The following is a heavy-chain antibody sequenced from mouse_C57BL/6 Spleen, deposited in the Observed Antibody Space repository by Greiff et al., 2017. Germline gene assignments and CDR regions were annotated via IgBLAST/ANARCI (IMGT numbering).Heavy chain of an antibody. D-gene: IGHD1-1*01. CDR3: AGGNYEAMDY. CDR1: GFTFSDYG. V-gene: IGHV5-17*01. CDR2: ISSGSSTI. Sequence: EVQLVESGGGLVKPGGSLKLSCAASGFTFSDYGMHWVRQAPEKGLEWVAYISSGSSTIYYADTVKGRFTISRDNAKNTLFLQMTSLRSEDTAMYYCAGGNYEAMDYWGQGTSVTVSS. J-gene: IGHJ4*01.